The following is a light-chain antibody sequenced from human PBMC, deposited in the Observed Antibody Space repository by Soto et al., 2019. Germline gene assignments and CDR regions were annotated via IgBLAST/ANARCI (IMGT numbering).Light chain of an antibody. CDR1: QGISSY. V-gene: IGKV1-8*01. CDR3: XXXXXXXXX. Sequence: AIRMTQSPSSLAASTGDRVTITCRASQGISSYLAWYQQKPGKAPKLLIYAASTLQSGVPSRFSGSGSGTDFTLTISCLQSEDFATXXXXXXXXXXXXFXQGTKVDIK. CDR2: AAS. J-gene: IGKJ1*01.